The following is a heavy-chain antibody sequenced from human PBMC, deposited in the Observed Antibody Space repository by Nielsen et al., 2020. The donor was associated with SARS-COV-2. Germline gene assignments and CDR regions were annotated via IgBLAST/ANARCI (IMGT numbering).Heavy chain of an antibody. Sequence: WIRQPPGKGLEWVSYIGSSSSTIYYADSVKGRFTISRDNAKNSLYLQMNSLRAEDTAVYYCARAGVYDILTGYTYYFDYWGQGTLVTVSS. J-gene: IGHJ4*02. CDR3: ARAGVYDILTGYTYYFDY. V-gene: IGHV3-48*01. CDR2: IGSSSSTI. D-gene: IGHD3-9*01.